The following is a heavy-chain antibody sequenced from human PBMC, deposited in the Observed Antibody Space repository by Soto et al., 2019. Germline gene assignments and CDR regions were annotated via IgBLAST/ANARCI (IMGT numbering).Heavy chain of an antibody. CDR3: AKGSSPHYDSSGFFDY. J-gene: IGHJ4*02. D-gene: IGHD3-22*01. V-gene: IGHV3-30*18. CDR2: ISYGGSNK. Sequence: XGSRRLSCAASGFTSSSYGMHWVRKAPGKGLEWVAVISYGGSNKYYADSVKGRFTISRDNSKKTLYLQMNSLRAEDTAVYYCAKGSSPHYDSSGFFDYWGQGALVTVSS. CDR1: GFTSSSYG.